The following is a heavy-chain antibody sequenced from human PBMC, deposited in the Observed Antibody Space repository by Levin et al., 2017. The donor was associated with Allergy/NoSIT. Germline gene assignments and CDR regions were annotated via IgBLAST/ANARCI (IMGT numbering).Heavy chain of an antibody. CDR3: GKDVKPGGLGY. J-gene: IGHJ4*02. D-gene: IGHD3-16*02. CDR1: AFTFDGYA. Sequence: GGSLRLSCVNSAFTFDGYAMHWVRQVPGKGLEWVSGIDWNSGRKGYADSVRGRFTISTDNARKSVYLQMNSLRVEDTALYYCGKDVKPGGLGYWGQGTLVTVSS. CDR2: IDWNSGRK. V-gene: IGHV3-9*01.